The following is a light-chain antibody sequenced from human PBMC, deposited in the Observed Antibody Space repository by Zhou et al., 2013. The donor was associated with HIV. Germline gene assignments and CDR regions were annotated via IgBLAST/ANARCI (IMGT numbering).Light chain of an antibody. J-gene: IGKJ5*01. Sequence: DIQLTQSPSFLSASVGDRVTITCRASQGINSNLAWYQQKPGKAPKLLIYTASTLQSGSHQGSAAVDLGQNSLSQSTTCSLKYFATHYCQQVNSYPLTFGQGTRL. CDR1: QGINSN. V-gene: IGKV1-9*01. CDR2: TAS. CDR3: QQVNSYPLT.